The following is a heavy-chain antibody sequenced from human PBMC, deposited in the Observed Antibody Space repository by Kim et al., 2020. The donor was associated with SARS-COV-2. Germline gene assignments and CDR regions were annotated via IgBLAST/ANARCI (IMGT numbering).Heavy chain of an antibody. J-gene: IGHJ4*02. CDR3: ARGGGLAAAGTPLDY. V-gene: IGHV6-1*01. D-gene: IGHD6-13*01. Sequence: SQTLSLTCAISGDSVSSNSAAWNWIRQYPSRGLEWLGRTYYRSKWYNDYAVSVKSRITINPDTSKNQFSLQLNSVTPEDTAVYYCARGGGLAAAGTPLDYWGQGTLVTVSS. CDR2: TYYRSKWYN. CDR1: GDSVSSNSAA.